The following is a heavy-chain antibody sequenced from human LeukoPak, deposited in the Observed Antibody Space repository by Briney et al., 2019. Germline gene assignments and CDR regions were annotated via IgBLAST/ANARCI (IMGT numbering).Heavy chain of an antibody. CDR2: ITPNSDGT. V-gene: IGHV1-2*02. CDR1: GYTVTGYY. Sequence: ASVKVSCKTSGYTVTGYYIHWVRQAPGQGLEWMGWITPNSDGTDYAQKFQGRVTMTRDTSITTAYMELSSLRSDDTAVYYCVRSPIGLGFFDYWGQGTLVTVSS. J-gene: IGHJ4*02. CDR3: VRSPIGLGFFDY. D-gene: IGHD7-27*01.